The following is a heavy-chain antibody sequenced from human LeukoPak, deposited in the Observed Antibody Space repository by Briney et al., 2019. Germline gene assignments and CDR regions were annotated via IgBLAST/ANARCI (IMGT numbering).Heavy chain of an antibody. CDR2: IIPILGIA. CDR3: ARGVLDRANYYGSGSYLY. Sequence: GSSVKVSCKASGGTFSSYAISWVRQAPGQGLEWMGRIIPILGIANYAQKFQGRVTITADKSTSTAYMELSSLRSEDTAVYYCARGVLDRANYYGSGSYLYWGQGTLVTVSS. J-gene: IGHJ4*02. D-gene: IGHD3-10*01. CDR1: GGTFSSYA. V-gene: IGHV1-69*04.